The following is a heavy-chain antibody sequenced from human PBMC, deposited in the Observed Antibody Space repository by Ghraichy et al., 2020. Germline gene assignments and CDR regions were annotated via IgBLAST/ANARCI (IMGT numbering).Heavy chain of an antibody. V-gene: IGHV4-61*02. Sequence: SETLSLTCTVSGGSISSGSYYWSWIRQPAGKGLEWIGRIYTSGSTNYNPSLKSRVTISVDTSKNQFSLKLSSVTAADTAVYYCARGSIAADAFDIWGQGTMVTVSS. CDR2: IYTSGST. CDR3: ARGSIAADAFDI. D-gene: IGHD6-6*01. CDR1: GGSISSGSYY. J-gene: IGHJ3*02.